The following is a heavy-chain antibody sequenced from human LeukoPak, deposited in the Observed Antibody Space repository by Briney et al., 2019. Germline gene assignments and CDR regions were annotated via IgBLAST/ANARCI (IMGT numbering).Heavy chain of an antibody. V-gene: IGHV4-59*01. Sequence: PSETLSLTCTVSGGSISSYYWNWIRQPPGKGLEWIGYIYYGGSTNYNPSLKSRVTISVDTSKNQFSLKLSSVTAADTAVYYCASFSSSYAGDAFDIWGQGTMVTVSS. CDR1: GGSISSYY. CDR2: IYYGGST. J-gene: IGHJ3*02. CDR3: ASFSSSYAGDAFDI. D-gene: IGHD6-13*01.